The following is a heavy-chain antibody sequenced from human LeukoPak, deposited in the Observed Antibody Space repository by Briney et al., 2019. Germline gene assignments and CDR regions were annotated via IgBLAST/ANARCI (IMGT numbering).Heavy chain of an antibody. CDR2: IYHSGST. D-gene: IGHD1-14*01. CDR1: GGSISSSSYY. CDR3: ARDRKYYYHMDV. Sequence: SETLSLTCTVSGGSISSSSYYWGWIRQPPGKGLEWIGSIYHSGSTYYNPSLKSRVTISVDTSKNQFSLRLSSLTAADTALYYCARDRKYYYHMDVWGKGTTVTVSS. J-gene: IGHJ6*03. V-gene: IGHV4-39*07.